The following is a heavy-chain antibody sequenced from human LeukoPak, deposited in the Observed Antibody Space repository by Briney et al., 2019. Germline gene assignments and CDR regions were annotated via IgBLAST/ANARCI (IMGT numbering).Heavy chain of an antibody. J-gene: IGHJ4*02. Sequence: SDTLSLTCTVSGGSISSSSYYWGWIREPPGKGLEWIVSIYYSGSTYYNPSLKSRVTISVDTSKNQFSLKLSSVTAADTAVYYCARQSLPDYWGQGTLVTVSS. CDR3: ARQSLPDY. V-gene: IGHV4-39*01. CDR2: IYYSGST. D-gene: IGHD2-21*02. CDR1: GGSISSSSYY.